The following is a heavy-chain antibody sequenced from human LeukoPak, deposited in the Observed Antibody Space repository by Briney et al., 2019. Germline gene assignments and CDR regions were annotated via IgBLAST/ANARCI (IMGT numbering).Heavy chain of an antibody. D-gene: IGHD3-16*02. CDR3: ARVGYEYVWGSYRYGWFDP. J-gene: IGHJ5*01. CDR2: INYSGNT. Sequence: PSQTLSLTCTVSGGSISSDNHYWSWIRQHPGKGLEWIGYINYSGNTHYNPSLKSRGTISVDTSKNQFSLKLNSVTAADTAVYYCARVGYEYVWGSYRYGWFDPWDQGTLVTVSS. V-gene: IGHV4-31*03. CDR1: GGSISSDNHY.